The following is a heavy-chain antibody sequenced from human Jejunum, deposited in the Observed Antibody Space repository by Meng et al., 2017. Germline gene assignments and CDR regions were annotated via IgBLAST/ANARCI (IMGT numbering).Heavy chain of an antibody. J-gene: IGHJ4*02. V-gene: IGHV1-2*06. CDR1: GYTFSDYY. D-gene: IGHD3-22*01. Sequence: QVQLVQSGAEVKTSGASVTVSCQASGYTFSDYYMHWVRQAPGQGLEWMGRINPISGDTNYAQKFQGRVTMTRDTSISTAYMELSSLTSDDTAEYYCARENYDISGYYYSTFWGQGSLVTVSS. CDR3: ARENYDISGYYYSTF. CDR2: INPISGDT.